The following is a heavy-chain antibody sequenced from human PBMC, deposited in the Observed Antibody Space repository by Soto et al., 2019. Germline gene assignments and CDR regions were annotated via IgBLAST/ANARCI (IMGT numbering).Heavy chain of an antibody. V-gene: IGHV4-59*01. J-gene: IGHJ4*02. D-gene: IGHD3-10*01. CDR3: ASMWFGEFFPYY. CDR2: IYYSGST. CDR1: GGSISSYY. Sequence: SETLSLTCTVSGGSISSYYWSWIRQPPGKGLEWIGYIYYSGSTNYNPSLKSRVTISVDTSKNQFSLKLSSVTAADTAVYYCASMWFGEFFPYYWGQGILVTVSS.